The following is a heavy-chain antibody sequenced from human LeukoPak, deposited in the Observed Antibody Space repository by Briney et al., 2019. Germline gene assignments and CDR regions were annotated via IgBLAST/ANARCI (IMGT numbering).Heavy chain of an antibody. Sequence: GASVKVSCNISGDTFTTYDINWVRQATGQGLEWMGWMNPKSGNTVYAQKFQGRLTLTRDISISTAYMEVSSLRAEDTAVDFCARAITIFDYYYMDVWGKGTTVTVSS. CDR1: GDTFTTYD. CDR3: ARAITIFDYYYMDV. J-gene: IGHJ6*03. D-gene: IGHD3-3*01. V-gene: IGHV1-8*01. CDR2: MNPKSGNT.